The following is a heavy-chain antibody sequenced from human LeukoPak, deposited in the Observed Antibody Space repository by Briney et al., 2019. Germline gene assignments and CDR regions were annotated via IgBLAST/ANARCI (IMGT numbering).Heavy chain of an antibody. CDR3: ARDSGSYPEGY. V-gene: IGHV1-18*01. CDR2: ISAYNGNT. Sequence: ASVKVSCKVSGYTLTELSMHWVRQAPGQGLEWMGWISAYNGNTNYAQKLQGRVTMTTDTSTSTAYMELRSLRSDDTAVYYCARDSGSYPEGYWGQGTLVTVSS. D-gene: IGHD1-26*01. J-gene: IGHJ4*02. CDR1: GYTLTELS.